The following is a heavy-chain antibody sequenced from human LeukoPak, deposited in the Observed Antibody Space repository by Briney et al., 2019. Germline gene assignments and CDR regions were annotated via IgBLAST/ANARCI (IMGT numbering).Heavy chain of an antibody. CDR1: GGSFSGYY. V-gene: IGHV4-34*01. CDR2: INHSGST. J-gene: IGHJ4*02. Sequence: KPSETLSLTCAVYGGSFSGYYWSWIRQPPGKGLEWIGEINHSGSTNYNPSLKSRVTISVDTSKNQFSLKLSSVTAADTAVYYCAGGQIAARRALDYWGQGTLVTVSS. CDR3: AGGQIAARRALDY. D-gene: IGHD6-6*01.